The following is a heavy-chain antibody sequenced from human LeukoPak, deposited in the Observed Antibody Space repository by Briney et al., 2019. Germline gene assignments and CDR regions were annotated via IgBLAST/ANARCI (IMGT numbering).Heavy chain of an antibody. CDR2: INHSGNT. V-gene: IGHV4-34*01. D-gene: IGHD3-10*01. CDR3: ARVGYYGSGSYYKAPS. CDR1: GGSFSGNF. Sequence: TTSETLSLTCAVYGGSFSGNFWSWIRQPPGKGLEWIGEINHSGNTNYNPSLKSRVTISVDTSKNQFSLKLSSVTAADTAVYYCARVGYYGSGSYYKAPSWGQGTLVTVSS. J-gene: IGHJ5*02.